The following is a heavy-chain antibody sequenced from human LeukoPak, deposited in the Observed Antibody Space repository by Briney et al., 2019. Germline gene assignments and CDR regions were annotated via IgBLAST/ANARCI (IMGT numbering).Heavy chain of an antibody. Sequence: SESLSLTCTVSGGSISSYYWSWIRQPAGKGLEWIGRIYTSGSTNYNPSLKSRVTMSVDTSKNQFSLKLSSVAAADAAVYYCAREVTTGIASAGRVDYWGQGTLVTVSS. CDR2: IYTSGST. J-gene: IGHJ4*02. V-gene: IGHV4-4*07. CDR1: GGSISSYY. D-gene: IGHD6-13*01. CDR3: AREVTTGIASAGRVDY.